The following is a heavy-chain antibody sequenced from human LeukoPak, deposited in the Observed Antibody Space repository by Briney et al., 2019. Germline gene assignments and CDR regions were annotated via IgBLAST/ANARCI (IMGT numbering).Heavy chain of an antibody. CDR1: GYTFTSYY. J-gene: IGHJ4*02. D-gene: IGHD3-10*01. V-gene: IGHV1-2*02. CDR3: ARGMYFYGSGSPLDF. Sequence: ASVTDSFKTSGYTFTSYYLHWVRQAPGQGLEYMGWMNPNSGGTKYAQKFQGRVTMTRDSSIRTAYLELNRLTSDDTAVYYCARGMYFYGSGSPLDFWGQGTLVTFSS. CDR2: MNPNSGGT.